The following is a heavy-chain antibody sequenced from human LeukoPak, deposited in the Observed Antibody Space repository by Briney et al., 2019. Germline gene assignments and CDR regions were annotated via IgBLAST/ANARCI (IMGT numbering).Heavy chain of an antibody. Sequence: GGSLRLSCAASGFTFSSYWMHWVRQAPGKGLVWVSRINSDGSSTSYADSAKGRFTISRDNAKNTLYLQMNSLRAEDTAVYYCARDEAPVPAVTYYYYYGMDVWGQGTTVTVSS. CDR1: GFTFSSYW. J-gene: IGHJ6*02. CDR3: ARDEAPVPAVTYYYYYGMDV. V-gene: IGHV3-74*01. CDR2: INSDGSST. D-gene: IGHD2-2*01.